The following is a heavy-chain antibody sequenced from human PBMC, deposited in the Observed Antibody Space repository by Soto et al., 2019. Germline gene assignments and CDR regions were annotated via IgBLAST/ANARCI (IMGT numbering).Heavy chain of an antibody. CDR2: ITSNGGNT. CDR1: GFTFSSYA. Sequence: EVQLVESGGGFVQPGGSLRLSCAASGFTFSSYAMHWVRQAPGKGLEYVSVITSNGGNTDYASSVKGRFTISRDNSKNTLYLQMGSLRAEDMAVYYCARRIPFGYGMDVWGQGTTVTVSS. V-gene: IGHV3-64*01. J-gene: IGHJ6*02. D-gene: IGHD2-21*01. CDR3: ARRIPFGYGMDV.